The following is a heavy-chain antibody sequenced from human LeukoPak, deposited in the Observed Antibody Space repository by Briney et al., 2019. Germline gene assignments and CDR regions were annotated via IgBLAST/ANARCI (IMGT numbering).Heavy chain of an antibody. J-gene: IGHJ6*03. CDR1: GYTFTSYG. V-gene: IGHV1-18*01. CDR3: ARDLHRVVVRGVPHYYYYMDV. D-gene: IGHD3-10*01. CDR2: ISTYNGNT. Sequence: ASVKVSCKASGYTFTSYGISWVRQATGQGLEWMGWISTYNGNTNYAQKLQGRVSMTTDTSRSTAYMELRSLRSDDTAVYYCARDLHRVVVRGVPHYYYYMDVWGKGTTVTISS.